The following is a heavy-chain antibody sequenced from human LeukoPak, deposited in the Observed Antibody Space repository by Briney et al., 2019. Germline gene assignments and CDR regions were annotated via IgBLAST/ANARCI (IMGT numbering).Heavy chain of an antibody. J-gene: IGHJ6*02. D-gene: IGHD4-17*01. CDR1: GVSIISTNSY. V-gene: IGHV4-39*07. Sequence: SETLSLTCTVSGVSIISTNSYWGWIRQSPRTGLEWIGNIYSSGRTYYNPSLKSRVTISVDTSRNQFSLQLRSVTAADTAVYYCAREDPQTTVPEGMDVWGQGTTVIVSS. CDR3: AREDPQTTVPEGMDV. CDR2: IYSSGRT.